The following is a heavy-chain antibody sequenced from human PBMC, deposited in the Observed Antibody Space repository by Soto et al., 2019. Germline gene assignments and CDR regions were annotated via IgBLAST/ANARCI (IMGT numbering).Heavy chain of an antibody. D-gene: IGHD3-3*01. CDR1: GFTFSSYW. Sequence: GGSLRLSCAASGFTFSSYWMSWVRQAPGKGLEWVANIKQDGSEKYYVDSVKGRFTISRDNAKNSLYPQMNSLRAEDTAVYYCARAGDFWSGYYYFDYWGQGTLVTVSS. CDR2: IKQDGSEK. CDR3: ARAGDFWSGYYYFDY. V-gene: IGHV3-7*01. J-gene: IGHJ4*02.